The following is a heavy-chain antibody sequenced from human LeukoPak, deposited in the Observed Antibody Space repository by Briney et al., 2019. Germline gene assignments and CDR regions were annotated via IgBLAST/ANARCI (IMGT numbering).Heavy chain of an antibody. J-gene: IGHJ3*02. V-gene: IGHV4-39*01. D-gene: IGHD6-25*01. CDR3: ASPLAASGLRAFD. Sequence: SETLSLTCSVSGGSISSSSYHWGWIRQPPGKGLEWIGNIYDSGSSYYNPSLKSRVTISIDTSKNQFSLKLSSVTAADTAVYYCASPLAASGLRAFDIGVKGQWSPSLQ. CDR2: IYDSGSS. CDR1: GGSISSSSYH.